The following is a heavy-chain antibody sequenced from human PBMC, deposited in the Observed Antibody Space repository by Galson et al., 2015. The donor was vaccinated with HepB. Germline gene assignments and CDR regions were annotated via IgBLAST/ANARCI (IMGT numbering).Heavy chain of an antibody. J-gene: IGHJ5*02. Sequence: SLRLSCAASGFTFSDYAMQWVRQAPGKGLEWVAFIRHDESNKDYADSVKGRFTISRDNSKNTLYLQMNSLRAEDTAVYYCAKGNSRSWYNWFDPWGQGILVTVSS. CDR3: AKGNSRSWYNWFDP. D-gene: IGHD6-13*01. CDR2: IRHDESNK. CDR1: GFTFSDYA. V-gene: IGHV3-30*02.